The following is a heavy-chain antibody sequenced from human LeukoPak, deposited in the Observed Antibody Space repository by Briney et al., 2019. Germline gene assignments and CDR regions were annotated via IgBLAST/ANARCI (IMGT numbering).Heavy chain of an antibody. V-gene: IGHV4-4*07. CDR2: IYTSGST. J-gene: IGHJ4*02. CDR3: ARDHTRKDIVVVPAAMGAYYFDY. CDR1: GGSISSYY. D-gene: IGHD2-2*01. Sequence: PSETLSLTCTVSGGSISSYYWSWTRQPAGKGLEWIGRIYTSGSTNYNPSLKSRVTMSVDTSKNQFSLKLSSVTAADTAVYYCARDHTRKDIVVVPAAMGAYYFDYWGQGTLVTVSS.